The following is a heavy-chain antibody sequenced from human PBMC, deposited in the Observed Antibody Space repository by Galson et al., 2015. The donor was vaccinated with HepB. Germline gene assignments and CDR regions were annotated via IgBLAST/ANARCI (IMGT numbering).Heavy chain of an antibody. Sequence: TLSLTCTVSGGSISYGDYYWTWIRQPPGEGLEWVGYIYYSGSTYYNPSLRSRVSISLDTSKTQFSLKLTSVSAADTAVYYCATHCSATACYLSNWGQGTLVSVSS. CDR2: IYYSGST. J-gene: IGHJ4*02. CDR1: GGSISYGDYY. CDR3: ATHCSATACYLSN. D-gene: IGHD2-15*01. V-gene: IGHV4-30-4*01.